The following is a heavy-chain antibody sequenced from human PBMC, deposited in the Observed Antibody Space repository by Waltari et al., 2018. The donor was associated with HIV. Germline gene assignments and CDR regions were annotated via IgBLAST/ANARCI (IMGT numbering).Heavy chain of an antibody. CDR1: GFTFRSYW. J-gene: IGHJ3*02. Sequence: EVKLVESGGGLVQPGGAVRLSCASSGFTFRSYWMHWVRQAPGKGLLWVSCISSDGSTTNYADSVKGRLTISRDNAKNTLYLQMNSLRADDTAVYYCARENTMTYYDALDIWGQGTMVTVSS. CDR3: ARENTMTYYDALDI. CDR2: ISSDGSTT. D-gene: IGHD4-17*01. V-gene: IGHV3-74*01.